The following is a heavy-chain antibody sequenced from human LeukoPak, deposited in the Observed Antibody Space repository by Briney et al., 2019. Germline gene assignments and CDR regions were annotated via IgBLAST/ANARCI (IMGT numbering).Heavy chain of an antibody. V-gene: IGHV3-21*01. Sequence: GGSRRLSCAVSGFTFKSTFMNWVRQAPGKGLEWVSSISSSGSDIHYADSVKGRFTVSRDNDNDTLYLHMTGLSAEDSATYYCTRDYGARDEWGQGTLVTVSS. CDR2: ISSSGSDI. J-gene: IGHJ4*02. CDR1: GFTFKSTF. CDR3: TRDYGARDE. D-gene: IGHD4-17*01.